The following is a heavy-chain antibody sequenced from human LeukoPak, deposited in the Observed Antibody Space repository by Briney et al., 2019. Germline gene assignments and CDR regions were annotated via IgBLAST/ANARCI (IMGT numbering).Heavy chain of an antibody. CDR3: AREAMIVGAAAFDI. D-gene: IGHD3-22*01. V-gene: IGHV1-46*01. Sequence: ASVTVSCTASGYSFTSYYIHWVRQAPGQGLEWMGVITPGGGTTAYAQKFQGRVTLTRDTSTSTVYMEVPSLRSEDTAVYYCAREAMIVGAAAFDIWGQGTMVTVSS. CDR2: ITPGGGTT. J-gene: IGHJ3*02. CDR1: GYSFTSYY.